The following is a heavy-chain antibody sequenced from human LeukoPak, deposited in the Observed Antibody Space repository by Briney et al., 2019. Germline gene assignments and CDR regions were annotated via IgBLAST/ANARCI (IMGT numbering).Heavy chain of an antibody. CDR1: RFTFSSYA. V-gene: IGHV3-30-3*01. Sequence: GGSLRLSCAASRFTFSSYAMHWVRQAPGKGLEWVAVISYDGTNKYSAGSVKGRFTISRDNSKSTLYLQMNSLRGEDTAVYFCARGRGPRETPYFFDYWGQGTLVTVSS. CDR3: ARGRGPRETPYFFDY. CDR2: ISYDGTNK. J-gene: IGHJ4*02. D-gene: IGHD1-26*01.